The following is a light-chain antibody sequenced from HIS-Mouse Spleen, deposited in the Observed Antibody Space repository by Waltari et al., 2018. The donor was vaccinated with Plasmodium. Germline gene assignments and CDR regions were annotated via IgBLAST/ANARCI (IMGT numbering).Light chain of an antibody. Sequence: AICTAQSPSLLYSSKEDRVTISCRMSQGMRSYLAWYQQKPGKAPELLIYAASTLQSGVPSRFSGSGSGTDFTLTISCLQSEGFATDYCQQYYSFPFTFGPGTKVDIK. CDR3: QQYYSFPFT. CDR1: QGMRSY. J-gene: IGKJ3*01. V-gene: IGKV1D-8*02. CDR2: AAS.